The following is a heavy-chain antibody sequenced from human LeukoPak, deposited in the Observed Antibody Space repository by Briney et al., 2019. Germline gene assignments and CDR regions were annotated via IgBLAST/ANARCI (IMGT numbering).Heavy chain of an antibody. J-gene: IGHJ6*02. D-gene: IGHD6-13*01. V-gene: IGHV3-23*01. CDR3: AKFSGYSSSLYGMDV. CDR1: GFTFSSYA. Sequence: GGSLRLSCAASGFTFSSYAMSWVRQAPGEGLEWVSAISGSGGSTYYADSVKGRFTISRDNSKNTLYLQMNSLRAEDTAVYYRAKFSGYSSSLYGMDVWGQGTTVTVSS. CDR2: ISGSGGST.